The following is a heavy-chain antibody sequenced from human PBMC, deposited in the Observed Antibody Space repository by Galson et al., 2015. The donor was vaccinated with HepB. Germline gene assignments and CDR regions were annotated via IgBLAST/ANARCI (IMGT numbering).Heavy chain of an antibody. Sequence: SVKVSCKASGYTFTSYYMHWVRQAPGQGLEWMGIINPSGGSTSYAQKFQGRVTMTRDTSTSTVYMELSSLRSEDTAVYYCARDFPYCSGGSCYYFDYWGQGTLVTVSS. D-gene: IGHD2-15*01. CDR1: GYTFTSYY. CDR3: ARDFPYCSGGSCYYFDY. CDR2: INPSGGST. V-gene: IGHV1-46*01. J-gene: IGHJ4*02.